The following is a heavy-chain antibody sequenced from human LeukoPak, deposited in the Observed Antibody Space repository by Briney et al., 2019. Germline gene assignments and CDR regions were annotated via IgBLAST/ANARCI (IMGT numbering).Heavy chain of an antibody. Sequence: PGGSLRLSCAASGFTFSSYGMHWVRQAPGKGLEWVAVIRYDGSNVYYADSVKGRFTISRDSSKNTLSLQMNSLRAEDTAVYYCAKDVRVGGGGMDVWGQGTPVTVSS. V-gene: IGHV3-30*02. D-gene: IGHD1-26*01. CDR2: IRYDGSNV. CDR3: AKDVRVGGGGMDV. CDR1: GFTFSSYG. J-gene: IGHJ6*02.